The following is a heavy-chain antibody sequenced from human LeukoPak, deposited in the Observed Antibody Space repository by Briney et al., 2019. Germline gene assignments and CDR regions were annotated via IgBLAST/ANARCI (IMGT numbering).Heavy chain of an antibody. D-gene: IGHD3-10*01. CDR2: INHSGST. CDR1: GGSFSGYY. V-gene: IGHV4-34*01. J-gene: IGHJ3*02. CDR3: ARGFIQLLWFGEFGRALDI. Sequence: SETLSLTCAVYGGSFSGYYWSWIRQPPGKGLEWIGEINHSGSTNYNPSLKSRVTISVDTSKNQFSLKLSSVTAADTAVYYCARGFIQLLWFGEFGRALDIWGQGTMVTVSS.